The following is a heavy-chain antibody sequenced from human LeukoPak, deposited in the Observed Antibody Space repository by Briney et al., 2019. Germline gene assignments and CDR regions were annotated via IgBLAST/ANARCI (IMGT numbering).Heavy chain of an antibody. D-gene: IGHD2-2*01. J-gene: IGHJ3*02. CDR1: GFTFSGYS. Sequence: PGGSLRLSRATSGFTFSGYSMNWVRQAPGKGLECVSYISSSSGTIYYADSVKGRFTISRDNAKNSLSLQMNSLRAEDTAVYYCAREGHCSTTSCALDAIEIWGQGTLVAVSS. CDR3: AREGHCSTTSCALDAIEI. V-gene: IGHV3-48*01. CDR2: ISSSSGTI.